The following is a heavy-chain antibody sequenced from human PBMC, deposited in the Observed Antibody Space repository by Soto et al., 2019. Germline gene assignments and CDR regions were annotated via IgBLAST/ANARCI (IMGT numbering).Heavy chain of an antibody. CDR2: IYSSGTT. J-gene: IGHJ4*02. V-gene: IGHV3-53*01. D-gene: IGHD3-9*01. Sequence: EVQLVESGGGLIQPGVSLRLSCAASGFTFSDHQMNWVRQAPGRGLEWVSVIYSSGTTYYGDSVKGRFTISRDNSKNTLYLQINSLRTEDTAIYCCARAGSPFHFDLTGYWGFDYWGQGTLVTVSS. CDR1: GFTFSDHQ. CDR3: ARAGSPFHFDLTGYWGFDY.